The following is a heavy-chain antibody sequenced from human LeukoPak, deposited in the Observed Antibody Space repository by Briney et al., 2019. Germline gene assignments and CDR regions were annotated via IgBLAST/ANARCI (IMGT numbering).Heavy chain of an antibody. Sequence: GGSLRLSCAASGFSFSSYWMHWVRQAPGKGPVWVSLISNDESTIIYADSVKGRFTISRDNAKNTLYLQMSSLRAEDTVVYYCARDVGTWGQGTLVTVSS. CDR3: ARDVGT. D-gene: IGHD7-27*01. CDR1: GFSFSSYW. J-gene: IGHJ5*02. CDR2: ISNDESTI. V-gene: IGHV3-74*01.